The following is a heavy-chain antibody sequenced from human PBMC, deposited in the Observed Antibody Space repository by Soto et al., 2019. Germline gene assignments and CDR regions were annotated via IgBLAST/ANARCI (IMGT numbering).Heavy chain of an antibody. Sequence: ASVKVSCKASGYTFTSYAMHWVRQAPGQRLEWMGWINAGNGNTKYSQKFQGRVTITRDTSASTAYMELSSLRSEDTAVYYCARLVRDYYYIHYRGQGTLVTVSS. CDR2: INAGNGNT. V-gene: IGHV1-3*01. CDR3: ARLVRDYYYIHY. CDR1: GYTFTSYA. D-gene: IGHD4-17*01. J-gene: IGHJ4*02.